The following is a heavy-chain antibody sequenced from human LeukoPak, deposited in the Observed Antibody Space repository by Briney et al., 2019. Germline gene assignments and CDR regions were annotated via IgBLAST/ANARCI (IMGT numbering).Heavy chain of an antibody. CDR3: AKDGPLPYTSTSFGRHFLEY. Sequence: QPGGSLRLSCAASGFTFRDYGMHWARLAPGKGLEWVAHISHDGSSQNYADSVQGRFTISRDNSKNTVDLQMNSLRAEDTAVYYCAKDGPLPYTSTSFGRHFLEYWGQGTLVTVSS. CDR1: GFTFRDYG. D-gene: IGHD6-13*01. CDR2: ISHDGSSQ. J-gene: IGHJ4*02. V-gene: IGHV3-30*18.